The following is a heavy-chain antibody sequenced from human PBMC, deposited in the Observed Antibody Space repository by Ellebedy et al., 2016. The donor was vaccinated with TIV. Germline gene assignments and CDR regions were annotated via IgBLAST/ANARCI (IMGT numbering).Heavy chain of an antibody. D-gene: IGHD5-18*01. CDR1: GYSFTSYW. J-gene: IGHJ5*02. CDR2: IYPGDSDT. Sequence: KVSXXGSGYSFTSYWISWVRQMPGKGLEWMGIIYPGDSDTRYSPSFQGQVTISADESISTAYLQWSSLKASDTAMYYCARWDVDTAMVPWGQGTLVTVSS. CDR3: ARWDVDTAMVP. V-gene: IGHV5-51*01.